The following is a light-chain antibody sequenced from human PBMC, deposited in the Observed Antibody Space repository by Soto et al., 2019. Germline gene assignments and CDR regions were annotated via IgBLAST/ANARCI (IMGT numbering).Light chain of an antibody. V-gene: IGKV3-20*01. CDR3: EEYSAIPRT. J-gene: IGKJ1*01. CDR1: QTVSSNN. Sequence: EIVLTQSPGTLSLSPGERATLFCRASQTVSSNNLAWYQHRPGQAPRLLIYGVSNRATGIPDRCSGSGFGTDFTLTTSCLVPEDFAVYYCEEYSAIPRTFGQGTQVEIK. CDR2: GVS.